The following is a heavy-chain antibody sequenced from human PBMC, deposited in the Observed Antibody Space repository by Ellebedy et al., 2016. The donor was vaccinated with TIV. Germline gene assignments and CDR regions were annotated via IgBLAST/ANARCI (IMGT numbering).Heavy chain of an antibody. CDR3: ARDGGPLAVAAANWFDP. J-gene: IGHJ5*02. Sequence: PGGSLRLSCAASGFTFNNYGMHWVRQAPGKGLEWVAVIWYEGNKKYYADSVKGRFTISRDNSKNTLYLQMNRLRAEDTAVYYCARDGGPLAVAAANWFDPWGQGIPVTVSS. D-gene: IGHD6-13*01. CDR2: IWYEGNKK. V-gene: IGHV3-33*01. CDR1: GFTFNNYG.